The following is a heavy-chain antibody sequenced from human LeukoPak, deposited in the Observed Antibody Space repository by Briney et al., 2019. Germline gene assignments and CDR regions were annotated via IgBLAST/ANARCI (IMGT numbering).Heavy chain of an antibody. Sequence: GRSLRLSCVASGFTFSTYSMHWVRQAPGKGLEWLTVKSSDGTHEYYADSVKGRFTISRDNPKNTLYLQMNSLRAEDTAVYYCARDSRSGSGIHWYFDLWGRGTLVTVSS. D-gene: IGHD3-10*01. J-gene: IGHJ2*01. CDR3: ARDSRSGSGIHWYFDL. V-gene: IGHV3-30-3*01. CDR1: GFTFSTYS. CDR2: KSSDGTHE.